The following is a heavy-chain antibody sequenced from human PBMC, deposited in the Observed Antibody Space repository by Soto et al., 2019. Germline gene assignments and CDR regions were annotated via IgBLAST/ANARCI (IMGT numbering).Heavy chain of an antibody. Sequence: EVQLVESGGGLVQPGGSLKLSCAASGFTFSGSAMHWVRQASGKGLEWVGRIRSKANSYATAYAASVKGRFTISRDDSKNRAYLQMNSLKTEDTAVYYCTRHEDLRRYSNYASYYYYGMDVWGQGTTVTVSS. CDR2: IRSKANSYAT. CDR3: TRHEDLRRYSNYASYYYYGMDV. V-gene: IGHV3-73*02. CDR1: GFTFSGSA. J-gene: IGHJ6*02. D-gene: IGHD4-4*01.